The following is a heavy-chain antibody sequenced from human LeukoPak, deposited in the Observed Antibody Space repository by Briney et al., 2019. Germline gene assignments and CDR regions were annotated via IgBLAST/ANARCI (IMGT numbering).Heavy chain of an antibody. J-gene: IGHJ4*02. V-gene: IGHV1-2*06. CDR1: GYTFTDYY. Sequence: ASVKVSCKASGYTFTDYYIHWVRQAPGQGLEWMGRINPNSGGTNYAQKFQGRVTMTRDTSISTAYMELSRLSSDDTAVYYCATSRDRIAAAGRDEFDYWGQGTLVTVSS. D-gene: IGHD6-13*01. CDR3: ATSRDRIAAAGRDEFDY. CDR2: INPNSGGT.